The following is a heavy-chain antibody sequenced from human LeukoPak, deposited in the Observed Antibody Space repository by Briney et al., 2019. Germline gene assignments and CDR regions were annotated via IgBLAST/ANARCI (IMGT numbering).Heavy chain of an antibody. J-gene: IGHJ4*02. D-gene: IGHD2-2*01. CDR2: ISSSGSTI. V-gene: IGHV3-48*03. CDR3: ARGWVPAAMGY. Sequence: PGGSLRLSCAASGFTFSSYEMNWVRQAPGKGLEWVSYISSSGSTIYYPDSVKGRFTISRDNAKNSLYLQMNSLRAEDTAVYYCARGWVPAAMGYWGQGTLVTVSS. CDR1: GFTFSSYE.